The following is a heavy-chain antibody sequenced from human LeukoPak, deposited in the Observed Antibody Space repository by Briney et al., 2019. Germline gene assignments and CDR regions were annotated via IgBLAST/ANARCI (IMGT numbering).Heavy chain of an antibody. CDR3: ASKGDGSCDSSLCQGAFDF. Sequence: ASVKVSCKPSGYTFIAYYIHLVRQAPGQGLEWMGWINLNSGDTNYAQKFQDRVTMTWDTSVSTAYMELSSLTSDDTAVYYCASKGDGSCDSSLCQGAFDFWGQGSVVTVSS. CDR2: INLNSGDT. J-gene: IGHJ3*01. D-gene: IGHD2-21*01. V-gene: IGHV1-2*02. CDR1: GYTFIAYY.